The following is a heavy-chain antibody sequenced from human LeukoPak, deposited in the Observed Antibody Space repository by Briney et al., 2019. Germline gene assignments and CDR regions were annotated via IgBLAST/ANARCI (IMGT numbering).Heavy chain of an antibody. CDR3: ARARWYYGSGSYRLDAFDI. CDR1: GGSISSSSYY. V-gene: IGHV4-39*07. Sequence: PSETLSLTCTVSGGSISSSSYYWGWIRQPPGKGLEWIGSIYYRGSTYYNPSLKSRVTISVDTSKNQFSLKLSSVTAADTAVYYCARARWYYGSGSYRLDAFDIWGQGTMVTVSS. D-gene: IGHD3-10*01. CDR2: IYYRGST. J-gene: IGHJ3*02.